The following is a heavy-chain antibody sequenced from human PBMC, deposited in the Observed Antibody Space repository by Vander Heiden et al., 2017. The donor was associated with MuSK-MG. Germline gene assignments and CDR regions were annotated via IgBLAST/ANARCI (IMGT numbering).Heavy chain of an antibody. D-gene: IGHD3-10*01. V-gene: IGHV3-15*01. J-gene: IGHJ4*02. CDR2: IKSTTDGGTT. CDR1: GFTFNNAW. Sequence: EVQLVESGGGLVKPGGSLRLSCAASGFTFNNAWMNWVRQAPEKGLEWVGRIKSTTDGGTTDDAAPVKGRFTISRDDSKNTLYLKMKSLKTEDTAVYDGTTWSGGGVDFWGQGTLVTVYS. CDR3: TTWSGGGVDF.